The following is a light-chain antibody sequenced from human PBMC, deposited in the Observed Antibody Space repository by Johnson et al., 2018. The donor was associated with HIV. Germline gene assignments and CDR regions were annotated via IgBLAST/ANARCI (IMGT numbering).Light chain of an antibody. CDR2: EKN. CDR3: GTWDSGLGAHYV. V-gene: IGLV1-51*02. CDR1: TYNIGNNY. Sequence: QSVLTQPPSVSAAPGQKVTISCSGSTYNIGNNYVSWYQQLPGTAPTLLIYEKNKRPSGIPDRFSASKSGTSATLDITGLQTGDEADDYCGTWDSGLGAHYVFGTGTKVTVL. J-gene: IGLJ1*01.